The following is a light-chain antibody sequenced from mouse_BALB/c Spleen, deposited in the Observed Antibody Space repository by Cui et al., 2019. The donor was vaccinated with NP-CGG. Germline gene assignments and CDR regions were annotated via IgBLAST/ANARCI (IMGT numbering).Light chain of an antibody. CDR2: GTH. V-gene: IGLV1*01. CDR1: TGAVTTSNY. J-gene: IGLJ1*01. Sequence: QAVVTQESALTTSPGETVTLTCRSSTGAVTTSNYAKWVQEKRDQLFTGLIGGTHNRAKGVPARFSGSLIGDKAALTITGAQTEDEAIYFCALWYSNHWVFGGGTKLTVL. CDR3: ALWYSNHWV.